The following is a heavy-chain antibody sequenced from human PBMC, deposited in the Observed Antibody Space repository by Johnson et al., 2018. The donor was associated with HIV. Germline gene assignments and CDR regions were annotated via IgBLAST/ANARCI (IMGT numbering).Heavy chain of an antibody. D-gene: IGHD2-15*01. V-gene: IGHV3-7*03. Sequence: VQLVESGGGLVQPGGSLRLSCAASGFTFSSYWMSWVRQAPGKGLEWVANIKQDGSEKYYVDSVKGRFTISSDNAKNSLYLQMNSLRAEDTAVYYCAGERRWWELPRVAFDIWGQGTMVTVSS. CDR2: IKQDGSEK. CDR1: GFTFSSYW. CDR3: AGERRWWELPRVAFDI. J-gene: IGHJ3*02.